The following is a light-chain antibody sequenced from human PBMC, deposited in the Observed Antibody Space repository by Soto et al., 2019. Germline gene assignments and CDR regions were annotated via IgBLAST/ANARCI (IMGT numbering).Light chain of an antibody. J-gene: IGLJ1*01. Sequence: QSVVTQPPSVSGAPGQRVTISCTGSSSNIGAGYDVHWYQQLPGTAPKLLIFGNSHRPSGVPDRFSGSKSGTSASLAITGLQAEDEADYYCQSYDTTYVFGTDTQLPVL. V-gene: IGLV1-40*01. CDR3: QSYDTTYV. CDR1: SSNIGAGYD. CDR2: GNS.